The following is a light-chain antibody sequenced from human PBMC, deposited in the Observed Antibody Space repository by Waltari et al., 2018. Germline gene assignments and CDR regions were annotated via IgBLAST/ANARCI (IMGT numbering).Light chain of an antibody. CDR3: LQYNGAPRT. CDR1: QNINTW. Sequence: DIQMTQSPSTLSASVGDRVTITCRASQNINTWLAWHQQKPGKAPKLLIYKASSLESGVPSRFSGSGSGTEFTLTISSLQPDDFATYYCLQYNGAPRTFGHGTKVEVK. J-gene: IGKJ1*01. CDR2: KAS. V-gene: IGKV1-5*03.